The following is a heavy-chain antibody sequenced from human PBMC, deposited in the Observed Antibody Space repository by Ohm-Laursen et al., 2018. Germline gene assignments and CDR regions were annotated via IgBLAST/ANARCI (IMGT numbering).Heavy chain of an antibody. CDR3: AKDLKAGAASYYFDH. Sequence: SLRLSCAASGFTFSSYWMHWVRQAPGKGLVWVSRIKSDGSITIYADSVKGRFTISRDNAKNTLYLQMNSLRAEDTAVYYCAKDLKAGAASYYFDHWGQGTLVTVSS. CDR1: GFTFSSYW. V-gene: IGHV3-74*01. J-gene: IGHJ4*02. D-gene: IGHD6-13*01. CDR2: IKSDGSIT.